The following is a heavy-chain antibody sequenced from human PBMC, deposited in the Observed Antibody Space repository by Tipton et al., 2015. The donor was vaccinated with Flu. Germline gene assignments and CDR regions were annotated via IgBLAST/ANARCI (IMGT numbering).Heavy chain of an antibody. CDR2: IRGGGGRWVAPVSGGGGAP. D-gene: IGHD4-17*01. J-gene: IGHJ6*02. CDR3: ARGGEGLGDLEMRERVYYQYGMDV. CDR1: GFTFSRYA. Sequence: SLRLSCAASGFTFSRYAMSWVRQAPGKGLELVAAIRGGGGRWVAPVSGGGGAPFFADSVKGRFTISRDNAKNSLYLQMNSLRVEDTAVDYCARGGEGLGDLEMRERVYYQYGMDVWGQGTTVTVSS. V-gene: IGHV3-23*01.